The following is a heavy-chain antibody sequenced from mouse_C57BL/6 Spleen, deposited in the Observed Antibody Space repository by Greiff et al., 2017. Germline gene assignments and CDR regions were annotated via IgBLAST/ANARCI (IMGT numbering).Heavy chain of an antibody. J-gene: IGHJ2*01. D-gene: IGHD2-4*01. CDR3: ARWGSYEYDGGFDY. V-gene: IGHV1-42*01. CDR2: INPSTGGT. Sequence: VQLQQSGPELVKPGASVKISCKASGYSFTGYYMNWVKQSPEKSLEWIGAINPSTGGTTYTQKFKAKATLTVDKSSSTAYMQLKRLTSEDSAVYYCARWGSYEYDGGFDYWGQGTTLTVSS. CDR1: GYSFTGYY.